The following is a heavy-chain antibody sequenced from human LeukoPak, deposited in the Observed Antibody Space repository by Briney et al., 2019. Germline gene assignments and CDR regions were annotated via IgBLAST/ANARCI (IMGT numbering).Heavy chain of an antibody. CDR3: ATVRILEDYMDV. D-gene: IGHD2-15*01. CDR2: FDPEDGET. Sequence: GPSVKVSCKVSGYTLTELSMHWVRQAPGKGLEWMGGFDPEDGETIYAQKFQGRVTMTEDTSTDTAYMELSSLRSEDTAVYYCATVRILEDYMDVWGKGTTVTVS. CDR1: GYTLTELS. V-gene: IGHV1-24*01. J-gene: IGHJ6*03.